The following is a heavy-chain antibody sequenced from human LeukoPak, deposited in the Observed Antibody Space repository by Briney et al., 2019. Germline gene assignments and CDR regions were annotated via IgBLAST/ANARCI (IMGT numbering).Heavy chain of an antibody. CDR2: IKQDGSEK. V-gene: IGHV3-7*03. Sequence: GGSLRLSCAASGFTFGDTWMNWVRQVPGQGLEWVANIKQDGSEKFYEASVKGRFTISRDNGKSSLYLQMDSLRAEDTALYYCATSYDMGWLIGYWGQGTLVTVSS. J-gene: IGHJ4*02. CDR1: GFTFGDTW. CDR3: ATSYDMGWLIGY. D-gene: IGHD3/OR15-3a*01.